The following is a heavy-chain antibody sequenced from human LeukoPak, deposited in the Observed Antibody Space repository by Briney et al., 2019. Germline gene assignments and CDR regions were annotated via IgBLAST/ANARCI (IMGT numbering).Heavy chain of an antibody. CDR2: INTNTGNP. Sequence: ASVKVSCKASGYTFTSYAMNWVRQAPGQGLEWMGWINTNTGNPTYAQGFTGRFVFSLDTSVSTAYLQISSLKAEDTAVYYCARDPAQGILWWLDPDPAFDIWGQGTMVTVSS. CDR1: GYTFTSYA. V-gene: IGHV7-4-1*02. J-gene: IGHJ3*02. CDR3: ARDPAQGILWWLDPDPAFDI. D-gene: IGHD2-21*01.